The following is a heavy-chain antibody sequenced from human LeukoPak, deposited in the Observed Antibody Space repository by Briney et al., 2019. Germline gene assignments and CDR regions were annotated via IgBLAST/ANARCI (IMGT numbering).Heavy chain of an antibody. CDR3: ARSERGNWRYFSY. CDR2: IYPGDSDT. D-gene: IGHD1-20*01. Sequence: GESLQISFQGSGYRFSSYWIGWVRPMPGKGLEWMGIIYPGDSDTRYSPSFQGQVTISADKSIGTAYLRWSSLKASDTAMYYCARSERGNWRYFSYWGQGTLVTVSS. V-gene: IGHV5-51*01. J-gene: IGHJ4*02. CDR1: GYRFSSYW.